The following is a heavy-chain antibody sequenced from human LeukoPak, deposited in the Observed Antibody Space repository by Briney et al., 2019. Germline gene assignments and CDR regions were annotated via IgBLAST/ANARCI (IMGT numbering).Heavy chain of an antibody. CDR2: VYPSGNT. D-gene: IGHD1-26*01. CDR1: GGSISGYY. V-gene: IGHV4-4*07. J-gene: IGHJ4*02. Sequence: PSETLSLTCTVSGGSISGYYWIWIRQPAGKGLEWIGRVYPSGNTNYNPSLKSRVTMSVDTSKNQFSVKLNSVTAADTAVYYCASLRERSYYARGFDYWGQGTLVTASS. CDR3: ASLRERSYYARGFDY.